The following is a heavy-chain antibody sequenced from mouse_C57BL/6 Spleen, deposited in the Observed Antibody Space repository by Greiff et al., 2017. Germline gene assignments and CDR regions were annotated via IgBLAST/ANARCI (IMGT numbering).Heavy chain of an antibody. J-gene: IGHJ4*01. CDR3: ARWNYGSSYRYAMDY. D-gene: IGHD1-1*01. V-gene: IGHV1-69*01. CDR2: IDPSDSYT. CDR1: GYTFTSYW. Sequence: VQLQQPGAELVMPGASVKLSCKASGYTFTSYWMHWVKQRPGQGLEWIREIDPSDSYTNYNQKFKGKSTLTVDKSSSTAYMQLSSLTSEDSAVYDCARWNYGSSYRYAMDYWGQGTSVTVSS.